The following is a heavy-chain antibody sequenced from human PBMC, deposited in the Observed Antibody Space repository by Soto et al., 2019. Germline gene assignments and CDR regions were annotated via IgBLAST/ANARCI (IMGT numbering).Heavy chain of an antibody. CDR1: GFTFSDYY. CDR3: SPYSLGESYGYTFDY. D-gene: IGHD3-16*02. Sequence: QVQLVESGGGLVKPGGSLRLSCAASGFTFSDYYMSWIRQAPGKGLEWVSYISSSSSDTNHADSVKGRITIAGDNAKNSRYPQMNSLRANDTAVYYCSPYSLGESYGYTFDYWGQRTLVTVSS. V-gene: IGHV3-11*05. CDR2: ISSSSSDT. J-gene: IGHJ4*02.